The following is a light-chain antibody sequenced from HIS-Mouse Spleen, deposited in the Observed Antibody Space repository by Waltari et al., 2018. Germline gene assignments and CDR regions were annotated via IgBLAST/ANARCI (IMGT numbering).Light chain of an antibody. CDR3: CSYAGSSTL. V-gene: IGLV2-23*01. CDR1: SSDVGSYNL. J-gene: IGLJ3*02. Sequence: QSALTQPASVSGSPGQSITISCTGTSSDVGSYNLVSWYQQHPGKAPKRMIYEGSKRSSGVSKRFAGSKSGNTASLTISGLQAEDEADYYCCSYAGSSTLFGGGTKLTVL. CDR2: EGS.